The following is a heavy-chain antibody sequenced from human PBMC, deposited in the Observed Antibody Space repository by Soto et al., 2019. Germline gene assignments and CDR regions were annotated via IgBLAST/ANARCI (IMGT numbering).Heavy chain of an antibody. CDR3: ARDSRSTVTMFDY. CDR2: IYYSGST. Sequence: QVQLQESGPGLVKPSETLSLTCTVSGGSISGSYWSWIRQPPGKGLEWIGYIYYSGSTNYNPSLKSRVTISVYTSKNQFSLKLSSVTAADTAVYYCARDSRSTVTMFDYWGQGTLVTVSS. J-gene: IGHJ4*02. V-gene: IGHV4-59*01. D-gene: IGHD4-17*01. CDR1: GGSISGSY.